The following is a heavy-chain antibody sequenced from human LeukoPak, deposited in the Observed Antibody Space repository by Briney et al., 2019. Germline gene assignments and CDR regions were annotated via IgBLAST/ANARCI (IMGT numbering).Heavy chain of an antibody. CDR2: INHSGST. D-gene: IGHD3-22*01. Sequence: SETLSLTCAVYGGSFSGYYWSWTRQPPGKGLEWIGEINHSGSTNYNPSLKSRVTISVDTSKNQFSLKLSSVTAADTAVYYCARVSSGYYYVTGQNFDYWGQGTLVTVSS. V-gene: IGHV4-34*01. CDR3: ARVSSGYYYVTGQNFDY. J-gene: IGHJ4*02. CDR1: GGSFSGYY.